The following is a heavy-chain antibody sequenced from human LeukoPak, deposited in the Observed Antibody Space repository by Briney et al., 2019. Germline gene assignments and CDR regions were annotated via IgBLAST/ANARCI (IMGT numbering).Heavy chain of an antibody. Sequence: GASVKVSCKASGYTFTSYAMHWVRQAPGQRLEWMGWINAGNGNTKYSQKFQGRVTITRDTSASTAYMQLSSLRSEDTAVYYCARVAYYGSEQDAFDIWGQGTMVTVSS. V-gene: IGHV1-3*01. CDR1: GYTFTSYA. CDR3: ARVAYYGSEQDAFDI. D-gene: IGHD3-10*01. J-gene: IGHJ3*02. CDR2: INAGNGNT.